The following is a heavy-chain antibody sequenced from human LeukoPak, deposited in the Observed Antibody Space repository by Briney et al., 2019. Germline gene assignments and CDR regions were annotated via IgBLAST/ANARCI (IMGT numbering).Heavy chain of an antibody. V-gene: IGHV3-49*03. D-gene: IGHD3-10*01. CDR3: TRSLWFGELLFLTRFDY. J-gene: IGHJ4*02. CDR2: IRSKAYGGTT. Sequence: PGGSLRLSCAASGFTFSDYYMSWFRQAPGKGLEWVGFIRSKAYGGTTEYAASVKGRFTISRDDSKSIAYLQMNSLKTEDTAVYYCTRSLWFGELLFLTRFDYWGQGTLVTVSS. CDR1: GFTFSDYY.